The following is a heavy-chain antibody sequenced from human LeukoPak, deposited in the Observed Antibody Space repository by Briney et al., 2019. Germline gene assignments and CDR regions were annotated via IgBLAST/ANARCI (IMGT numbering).Heavy chain of an antibody. D-gene: IGHD3-10*01. CDR2: IYYSGST. J-gene: IGHJ3*02. V-gene: IGHV4-59*01. Sequence: SETLSLTCTVSGGSISSYYSSWIRQPPGKGLEWVGSIYYSGSTNYNPSLKSRVTISVDTSKNQFSLKLSSVTAADTAVYYCARGQYGSGSYPPGAFDIWGQGTMVTVSS. CDR1: GGSISSYY. CDR3: ARGQYGSGSYPPGAFDI.